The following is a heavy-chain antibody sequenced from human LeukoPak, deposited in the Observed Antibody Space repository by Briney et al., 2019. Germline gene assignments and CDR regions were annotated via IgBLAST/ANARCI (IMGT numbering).Heavy chain of an antibody. J-gene: IGHJ4*02. CDR1: GYSFPNYW. V-gene: IGHV5-51*01. D-gene: IGHD6-6*01. CDR2: IYPGDSDT. Sequence: GESLKISCKGTGYSFPNYWIAWVRQMPGKGLEWMGIIYPGDSDTRYNPSFQGQVTISADKSISTAYLQWSSLKASDTAMYYCASYSSSYFDYWGQGTLVTVSS. CDR3: ASYSSSYFDY.